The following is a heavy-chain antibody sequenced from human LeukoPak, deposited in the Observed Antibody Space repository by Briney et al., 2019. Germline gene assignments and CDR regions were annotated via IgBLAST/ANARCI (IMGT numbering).Heavy chain of an antibody. D-gene: IGHD2-2*01. Sequence: SETLSLTCTVSGGSVSSGSYYWSWIRQPPGKGLEWIGYIYYSGSTNYNPSLKSRVTISVDTSKNQFSLKLSSVTAADTAVYYCARRVPYCSSTSCPPGYHGMDVWGQGTTVTVSS. CDR1: GGSVSSGSYY. J-gene: IGHJ6*02. CDR3: ARRVPYCSSTSCPPGYHGMDV. V-gene: IGHV4-61*01. CDR2: IYYSGST.